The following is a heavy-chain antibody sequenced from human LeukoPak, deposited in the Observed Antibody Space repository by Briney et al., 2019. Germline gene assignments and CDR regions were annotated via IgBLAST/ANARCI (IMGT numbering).Heavy chain of an antibody. CDR1: GFTFTTYA. J-gene: IGHJ6*02. CDR2: VSKSDGTT. CDR3: ARGSYGMDV. Sequence: GGSLRHSCAASGFTFTTYAMSWVRQAPGKGLEWVSSVSKSDGTTYYADSVKGRLTISRDNSKNTLHLQMNGLRAEDTAVYYCARGSYGMDVWGQGTTVTVSS. V-gene: IGHV3-23*01.